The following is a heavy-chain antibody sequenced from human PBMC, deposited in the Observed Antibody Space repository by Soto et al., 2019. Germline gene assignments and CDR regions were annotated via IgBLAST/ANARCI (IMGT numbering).Heavy chain of an antibody. CDR3: ARWEGARSIDY. V-gene: IGHV4-59*01. J-gene: IGHJ4*02. D-gene: IGHD1-26*01. CDR2: IYYSGST. Sequence: SETLSLTCTVSGGSISSYYWSWIRQPPGKGLEWIGYIYYSGSTNYNPSLKSRVTISVDTSKNQFSLKLSSVTAADTAVYYCARWEGARSIDYWGQGTLVTVSS. CDR1: GGSISSYY.